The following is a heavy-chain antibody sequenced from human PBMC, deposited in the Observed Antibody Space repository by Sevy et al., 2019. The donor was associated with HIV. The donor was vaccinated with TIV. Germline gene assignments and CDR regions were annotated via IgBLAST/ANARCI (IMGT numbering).Heavy chain of an antibody. J-gene: IGHJ2*01. CDR1: GFTFSNAW. D-gene: IGHD6-13*01. CDR3: TTDFRDYSPWNWYFDL. V-gene: IGHV3-15*01. Sequence: GGSLRLSCAASGFTFSNAWMSWVRQAPGKGLEWVGRIKSKTDGGTTDYAAPVKGRFTISRDDSKNTLYLQMNSLKTEDTAVYYCTTDFRDYSPWNWYFDLWGRGTLVTVSS. CDR2: IKSKTDGGTT.